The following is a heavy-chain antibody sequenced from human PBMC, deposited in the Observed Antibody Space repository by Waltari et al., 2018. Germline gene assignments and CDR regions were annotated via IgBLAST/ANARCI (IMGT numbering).Heavy chain of an antibody. CDR2: TTPSSGAH. D-gene: IGHD6-13*01. V-gene: IGHV1-8*02. J-gene: IGHJ3*02. CDR1: GYTFTFTNYD. Sequence: QVQLVQSGAEVERPGASVKVSCKASGYTFTFTNYDINWVRQAAGQGLEWLGYTTPSSGAHGYARKVPGRLAMTTDTSIGTAYLELSSLRSDDTAIYYCTRGGSAAGYAFDIWGQGTPVTVSA. CDR3: TRGGSAAGYAFDI.